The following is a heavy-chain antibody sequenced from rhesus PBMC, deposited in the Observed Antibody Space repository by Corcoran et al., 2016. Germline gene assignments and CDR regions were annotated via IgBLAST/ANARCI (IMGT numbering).Heavy chain of an antibody. J-gene: IGHJ5-2*02. Sequence: QVQLQESGPGLVKPSETLSLTCAVSGYSISSGYGWSWIRQPPGKGLDWIGYIYGSSGSTNYNPSLKNRVTISKAASKNQFSLKLSSVTAADTAVYYCARDMSSGWNSLDVWGRGVLVTVSS. CDR2: IYGSSGST. CDR1: GYSISSGYG. D-gene: IGHD6-31*01. CDR3: ARDMSSGWNSLDV. V-gene: IGHV4-127*01.